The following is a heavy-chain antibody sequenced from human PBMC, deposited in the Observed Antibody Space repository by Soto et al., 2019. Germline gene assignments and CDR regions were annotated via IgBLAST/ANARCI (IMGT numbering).Heavy chain of an antibody. CDR3: ARQDIAVAVEGDYFDY. CDR2: ISYDGSKK. D-gene: IGHD6-19*01. CDR1: GFTFSSYG. V-gene: IGHV3-30*03. J-gene: IGHJ4*02. Sequence: GGSLRLSCAASGFTFSSYGMHWVRQAPGKGLEWVAVISYDGSKKYYAGSVKGRFTISRDNAKNTLYLQMNSLRTEDTAAYYCARQDIAVAVEGDYFDYWGQGTLVTVSS.